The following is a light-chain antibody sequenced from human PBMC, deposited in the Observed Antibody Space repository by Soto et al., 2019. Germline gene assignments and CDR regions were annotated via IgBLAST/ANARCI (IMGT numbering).Light chain of an antibody. CDR3: LQSYRSLALT. V-gene: IGKV1-39*01. CDR1: QSISSS. J-gene: IGKJ4*01. Sequence: DIQMTQSPSSLSASVGDRVTITCRASQSISSSLNWYQQKPGKAPKVLIYAASSLQSGVPSRFSGSRSGTDFTLTISSLQPEDFATYYCLQSYRSLALTFGGGTKVEIK. CDR2: AAS.